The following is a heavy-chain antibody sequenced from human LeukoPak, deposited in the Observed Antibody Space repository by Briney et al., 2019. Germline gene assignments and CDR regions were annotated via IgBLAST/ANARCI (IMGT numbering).Heavy chain of an antibody. CDR1: GFTVSSNY. CDR3: ARGVGSGSRLRAGDY. J-gene: IGHJ4*02. D-gene: IGHD1-26*01. CDR2: IYSGGST. V-gene: IGHV3-53*01. Sequence: GGSLRLSCAASGFTVSSNYMSWVRQAPGKGLEWVSVIYSGGSTYYADSVKGRFTISRDNSKNTLYLQMNSLKAEDTAVYYCARGVGSGSRLRAGDYWGQGTLVTVSS.